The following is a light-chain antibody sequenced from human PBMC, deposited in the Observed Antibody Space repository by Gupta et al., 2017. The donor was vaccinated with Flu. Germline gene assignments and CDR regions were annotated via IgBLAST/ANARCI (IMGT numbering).Light chain of an antibody. CDR2: AAS. Sequence: GGRANRSCRASQSVNNRIAWYQQRPGQPPRFVIYAASTRGTDTPARFSGSGSGTEFTFTISNVQSEDFAVYYCQQYYNWPRTFGQGTRVDI. V-gene: IGKV3-15*01. CDR1: QSVNNR. CDR3: QQYYNWPRT. J-gene: IGKJ1*01.